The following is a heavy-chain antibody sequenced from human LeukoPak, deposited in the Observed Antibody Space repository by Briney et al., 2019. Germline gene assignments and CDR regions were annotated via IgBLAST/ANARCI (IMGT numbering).Heavy chain of an antibody. V-gene: IGHV3-30*04. CDR2: ISYDGSNK. Sequence: GGSLRLSCAASGFTFSSYAMHWVRQAPGKGLEWVAVISYDGSNKYYADSVKGRFTISRDNSKNTLYLQMNSLRAEDTAVYYCARGSAAGTGENWFDPWGQGTLVTVSS. CDR1: GFTFSSYA. D-gene: IGHD6-13*01. J-gene: IGHJ5*02. CDR3: ARGSAAGTGENWFDP.